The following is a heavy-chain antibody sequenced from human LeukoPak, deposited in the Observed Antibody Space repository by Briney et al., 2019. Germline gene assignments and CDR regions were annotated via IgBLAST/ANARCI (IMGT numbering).Heavy chain of an antibody. CDR1: GYTLTSYY. V-gene: IGHV1-46*01. CDR3: ARGHYDSTDY. J-gene: IGHJ4*02. Sequence: ASVKVSCTAPGYTLTSYYMHWVRQAPGQGLEWMGIINPSGGSTSYAQKFQGRVTMTRDTSKSTVYMELRSLRSEDTAVYYCARGHYDSTDYWGQGTLVTVSS. CDR2: INPSGGST. D-gene: IGHD3-22*01.